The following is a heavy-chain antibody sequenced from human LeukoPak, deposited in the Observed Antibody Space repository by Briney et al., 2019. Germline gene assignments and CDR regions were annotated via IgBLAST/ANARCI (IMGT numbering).Heavy chain of an antibody. CDR3: AREPPLLLGGAAAGLGLGFYMDV. D-gene: IGHD6-13*01. V-gene: IGHV4-59*12. Sequence: SETLSLTCTVSGGSISSYYWSWIRQPPGKGLEWIGYIYYSGSTNYNPSLKSRVTISADTSKNQFSLKLSSVTAADTAVYYCAREPPLLLGGAAAGLGLGFYMDVWGKGNTVTVSS. CDR1: GGSISSYY. J-gene: IGHJ6*03. CDR2: IYYSGST.